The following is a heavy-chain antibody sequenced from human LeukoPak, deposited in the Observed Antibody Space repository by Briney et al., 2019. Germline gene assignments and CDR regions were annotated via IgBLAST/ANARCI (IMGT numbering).Heavy chain of an antibody. CDR2: FDPEDGET. J-gene: IGHJ4*02. CDR3: ATGGRRCSGGSCYYGRAFDY. Sequence: GASVKVSCKVSGYTLTELSMHWVRQAPGKGLEWMGGFDPEDGETIYAQKFQGRVTMTEDTSTDTAYMELSSLRSEDTAVYYCATGGRRCSGGSCYYGRAFDYWGQGTLVTVSS. CDR1: GYTLTELS. V-gene: IGHV1-24*01. D-gene: IGHD2-15*01.